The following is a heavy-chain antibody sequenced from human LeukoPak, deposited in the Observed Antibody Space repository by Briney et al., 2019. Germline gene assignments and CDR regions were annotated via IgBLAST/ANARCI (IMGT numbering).Heavy chain of an antibody. D-gene: IGHD2-21*02. J-gene: IGHJ4*02. CDR1: GFTFSSYS. CDR2: ISSSSSYI. CDR3: ARGGVVVVTASFDY. Sequence: PGGSLRLSCAASGFTFSSYSMNWVRQAPGKGLEWVSSISSSSSYIYYADSVKGRFTISRDNAKNSLYLQMNSLRAEDTAVYYCARGGVVVVTASFDYWGQGTLVTVSS. V-gene: IGHV3-21*01.